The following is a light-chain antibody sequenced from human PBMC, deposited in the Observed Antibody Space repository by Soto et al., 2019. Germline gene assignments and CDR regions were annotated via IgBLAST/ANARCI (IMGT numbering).Light chain of an antibody. CDR2: EVS. V-gene: IGLV2-14*01. Sequence: QSALTQPASVSGSPGQSITISCTGTSSDIGAYNYVSWYQQYPGKAPKLIIYEVSNRPSGVSNRFSGSKSGNTASLTISGHQAEDEADYYCSSYTSSSAPHVVFGGGTKLTVL. CDR3: SSYTSSSAPHVV. J-gene: IGLJ2*01. CDR1: SSDIGAYNY.